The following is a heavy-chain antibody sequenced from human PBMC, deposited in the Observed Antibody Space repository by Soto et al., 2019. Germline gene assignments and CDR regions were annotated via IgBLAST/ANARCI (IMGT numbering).Heavy chain of an antibody. CDR1: GFSLSTSGVG. CDR2: IYWNDDK. D-gene: IGHD6-13*01. J-gene: IGHJ5*02. V-gene: IGHV2-5*01. CDR3: AHRYCGSWYIDWFDP. Sequence: QITLKESGPTLVKPTQPLTLTCTFSGFSLSTSGVGVGWIRQPPGKALEWLALIYWNDDKRYSPSLKSRLTITKDTSKHQVVLTMTNMDPVDTATYYCAHRYCGSWYIDWFDPWGQGTLVTVSS.